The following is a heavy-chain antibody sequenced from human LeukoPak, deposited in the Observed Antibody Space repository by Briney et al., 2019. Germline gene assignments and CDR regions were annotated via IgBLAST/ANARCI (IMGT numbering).Heavy chain of an antibody. CDR2: INPNSGGT. CDR1: GYTFIGYY. V-gene: IGHV1-2*02. J-gene: IGHJ4*02. CDR3: ARDVDTVAAFDY. D-gene: IGHD2-15*01. Sequence: GASVKVSCKASGYTFIGYYVHWVRQAPGQGLEWMGWINPNSGGTNYAQKFQGRVTMTRDTSISTAYMELSRLRSDDTAVYYCARDVDTVAAFDYWGQGTLVTVSS.